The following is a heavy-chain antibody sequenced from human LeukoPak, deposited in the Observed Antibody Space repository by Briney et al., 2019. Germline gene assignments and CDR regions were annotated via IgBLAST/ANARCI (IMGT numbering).Heavy chain of an antibody. CDR2: INTSGNT. CDR3: ARTRSWLPFEY. Sequence: SETLSLTCTVSGGSISSFYWSWVRKPAGKGLEWIGRINTSGNTNYNPSLKSRVTMSIDTSKNQFSLKLSSMTAADTAVYYCARTRSWLPFEYWGQGTLVTVSS. CDR1: GGSISSFY. J-gene: IGHJ4*02. V-gene: IGHV4-4*07. D-gene: IGHD5-12*01.